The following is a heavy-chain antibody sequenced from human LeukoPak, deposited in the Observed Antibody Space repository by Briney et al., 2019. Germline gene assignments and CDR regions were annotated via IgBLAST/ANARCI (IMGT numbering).Heavy chain of an antibody. Sequence: PGGSLRLSCAASGFTFSSYAMHWVRQAPGKGLEWVAVISYDGSNKYYADSVKGRFTISRDNSKNTLYLQMNSLRPEDTAVYYCARALIMITFGGVIAGGGFDIWGQGTMVTVSS. V-gene: IGHV3-30-3*01. J-gene: IGHJ3*02. CDR1: GFTFSSYA. CDR2: ISYDGSNK. D-gene: IGHD3-16*02. CDR3: ARALIMITFGGVIAGGGFDI.